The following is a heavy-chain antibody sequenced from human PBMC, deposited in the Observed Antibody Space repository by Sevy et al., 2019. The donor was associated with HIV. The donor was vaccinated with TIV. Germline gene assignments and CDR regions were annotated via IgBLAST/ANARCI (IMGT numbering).Heavy chain of an antibody. Sequence: GGSLRLSCAASGSTFTNYAMHWVRQAPGKGLEWMAVTSYDGTKKYFSDSVKGRFTISRDNSKNTVYLQMNSLRTEDTAVYYCARTSNGSGSYYNWNYYGMDVWGQGTTVTVSS. CDR3: ARTSNGSGSYYNWNYYGMDV. CDR1: GSTFTNYA. J-gene: IGHJ6*02. CDR2: TSYDGTKK. V-gene: IGHV3-30-3*01. D-gene: IGHD3-10*01.